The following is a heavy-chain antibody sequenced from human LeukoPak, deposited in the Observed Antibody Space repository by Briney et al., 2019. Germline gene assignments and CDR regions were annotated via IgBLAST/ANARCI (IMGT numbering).Heavy chain of an antibody. Sequence: GGSLRLSCAASGFTVSSNYMSWVRQAPGKGLEWVSVIYSGGSTYYADSVKGRFTISRDNSKNTLYLQMNSLRAEDTAVYYCARDGYCSGTYCRDDVFDIWGQGTMVSVSS. CDR3: ARDGYCSGTYCRDDVFDI. CDR1: GFTVSSNY. CDR2: IYSGGST. D-gene: IGHD2-2*03. V-gene: IGHV3-66*01. J-gene: IGHJ3*02.